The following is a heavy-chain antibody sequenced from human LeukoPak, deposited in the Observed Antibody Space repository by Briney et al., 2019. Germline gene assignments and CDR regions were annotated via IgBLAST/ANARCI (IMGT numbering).Heavy chain of an antibody. J-gene: IGHJ4*02. Sequence: AGGSLRLSCAASGFTFSDYYMSWIRQAPGKGLEWVANIKQDGSETSYVDSVKGRFTISRDNAKNSLYLQMNSLRAEDTAVYYCARDVAAAAPSLAWGQGTLVTVSS. CDR2: IKQDGSET. V-gene: IGHV3-7*01. CDR1: GFTFSDYY. CDR3: ARDVAAAAPSLA. D-gene: IGHD6-13*01.